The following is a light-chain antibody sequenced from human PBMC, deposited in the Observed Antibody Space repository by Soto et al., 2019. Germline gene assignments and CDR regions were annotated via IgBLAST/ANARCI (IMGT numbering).Light chain of an antibody. J-gene: IGKJ1*01. V-gene: IGKV1-5*03. CDR3: HQYKSYLWT. CDR2: EAS. Sequence: DIQMTQSPSTLSASVGDRVTITCRASQTIDSWLAWYQQKPGKVPKLLISEASTLESGVPSTFSGSGAGTEFTLTISSLQPDDFASYYCHQYKSYLWTFGQGTKG. CDR1: QTIDSW.